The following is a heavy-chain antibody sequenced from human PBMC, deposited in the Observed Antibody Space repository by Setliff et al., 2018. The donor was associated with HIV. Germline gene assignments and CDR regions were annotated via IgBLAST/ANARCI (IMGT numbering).Heavy chain of an antibody. CDR2: INHSGST. V-gene: IGHV4-34*01. D-gene: IGHD3-10*01. J-gene: IGHJ4*02. Sequence: PSETLSLTCAVYGGSFSGYYWSWIRQPPGKGLEWIGEINHSGSTNYNPSLKSRVTISVDTSKNQFSLKLRSVAAAGTAVYYCARETYYYADYWGQGTLVTVSS. CDR3: ARETYYYADY. CDR1: GGSFSGYY.